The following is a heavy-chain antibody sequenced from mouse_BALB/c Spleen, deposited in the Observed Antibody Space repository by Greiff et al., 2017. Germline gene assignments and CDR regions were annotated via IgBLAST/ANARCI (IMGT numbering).Heavy chain of an antibody. CDR1: GYSITSGYY. D-gene: IGHD2-4*01. CDR2: ISYDGSN. Sequence: EVKLQESGPGLVKPSQSLSLTCSVTGYSITSGYYWNWIRQFPGNKLEWMGYISYDGSNNYNPSLKNRISITRDTSKNQFFLKLNSVTTEDTATYYCARITTRAMDYWGQGTSVTVSS. CDR3: ARITTRAMDY. V-gene: IGHV3-6*02. J-gene: IGHJ4*01.